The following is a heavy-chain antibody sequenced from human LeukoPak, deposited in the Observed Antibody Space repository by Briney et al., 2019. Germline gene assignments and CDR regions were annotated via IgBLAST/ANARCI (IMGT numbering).Heavy chain of an antibody. V-gene: IGHV3-64*01. CDR3: SRDGYNGFDY. Sequence: GGSLRLSCAASGFTFSNYAMHWVRQAPGKGLEYVSAISSNGGSTYYANSVKGRFTISRDNSKNTLYLQMGSLRAEDMAVYFCSRDGYNGFDYWGQGTLVTVSS. CDR2: ISSNGGST. D-gene: IGHD5-24*01. J-gene: IGHJ4*02. CDR1: GFTFSNYA.